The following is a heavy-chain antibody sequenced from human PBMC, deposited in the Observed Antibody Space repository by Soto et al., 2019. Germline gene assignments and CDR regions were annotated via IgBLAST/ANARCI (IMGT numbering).Heavy chain of an antibody. CDR1: GGSISSYY. CDR2: IYYSGST. J-gene: IGHJ6*02. V-gene: IGHV4-59*01. Sequence: SETLSLTCTVSGGSISSYYWSWIRQPPGKGLEWIGYIYYSGSTNYNPSIKSRVTISVDTSKNQFSLKLSSVTAEDTAVYYCARDPAGANPYYYYGMDVWGQGTTVTVSS. CDR3: ARDPAGANPYYYYGMDV. D-gene: IGHD1-26*01.